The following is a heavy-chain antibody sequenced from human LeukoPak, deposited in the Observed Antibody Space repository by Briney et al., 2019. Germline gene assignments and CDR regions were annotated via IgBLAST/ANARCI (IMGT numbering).Heavy chain of an antibody. Sequence: SETLSLTCSVSGGSITSYYWSWIRQPPGKGLEYIGHSYYTGSTNYNPSLKSRATISVDTSRNQFSLRLSSVTAADTAVYYCARETLDWFIDNWGQGTLVTVSS. CDR1: GGSITSYY. J-gene: IGHJ4*02. CDR2: SYYTGST. V-gene: IGHV4-59*01. D-gene: IGHD3-9*01. CDR3: ARETLDWFIDN.